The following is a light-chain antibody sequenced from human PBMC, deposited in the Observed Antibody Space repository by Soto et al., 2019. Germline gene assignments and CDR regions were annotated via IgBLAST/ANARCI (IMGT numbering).Light chain of an antibody. CDR3: QQDNNWPRT. CDR2: GAS. CDR1: QTVSSN. J-gene: IGKJ1*01. Sequence: EIVITQAPRTRSFSTGETATLSCRASQTVSSNLAWYQQKPGQAPRLLIYGASTRATGIPARISGSGSGTEFTLTISSLQSEDFAVYYCQQDNNWPRTFGQGTKVDIK. V-gene: IGKV3-15*01.